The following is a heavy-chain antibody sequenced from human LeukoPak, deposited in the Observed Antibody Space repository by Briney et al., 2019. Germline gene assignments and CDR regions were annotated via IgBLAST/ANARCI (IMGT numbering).Heavy chain of an antibody. CDR1: GASLTSFH. J-gene: IGHJ4*02. CDR3: SRGGGYGDY. D-gene: IGHD5-12*01. CDR2: IHTKGGI. Sequence: SETLSLTCTVSGASLTSFHYNWIRQSAGKGLEWIGRIHTKGGIDYRPSLHRRVTMSVHTFKKQIPLELTAVTAAVTGEYFCSRGGGYGDYWGGGILVTVSS. V-gene: IGHV4-4*07.